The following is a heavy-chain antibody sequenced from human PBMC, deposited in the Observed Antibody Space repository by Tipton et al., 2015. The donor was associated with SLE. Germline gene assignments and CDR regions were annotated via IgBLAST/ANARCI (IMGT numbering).Heavy chain of an antibody. Sequence: TLSLTCTVSGGSISSSSYYWGWIRQPPGKGLEWIGGIYYSGSTYYNPSLKSRVTISVDTSKNQFSLKLSSVTAADTAVYYCARVGAAAGTLDYWGQGTLVTVSS. CDR1: GGSISSSSYY. V-gene: IGHV4-39*07. CDR3: ARVGAAAGTLDY. CDR2: IYYSGST. D-gene: IGHD6-13*01. J-gene: IGHJ4*02.